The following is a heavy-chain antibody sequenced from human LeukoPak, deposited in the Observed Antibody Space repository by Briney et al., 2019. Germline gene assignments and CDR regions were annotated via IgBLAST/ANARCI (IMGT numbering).Heavy chain of an antibody. J-gene: IGHJ4*02. CDR3: HSPLTIVVVPAATPYTRSEDY. CDR2: IWYHGSDK. Sequence: PGGSLKLSCAASGFTFTNSGMHWVRQAPGKGLEWVTFIWYHGSDKYYADSVKGRFTISRNNSKNTLSLQMNSLRPEDTAVYYCHSPLTIVVVPAATPYTRSEDYWGQGTLVTVSS. CDR1: GFTFTNSG. D-gene: IGHD2-2*02. V-gene: IGHV3-30*02.